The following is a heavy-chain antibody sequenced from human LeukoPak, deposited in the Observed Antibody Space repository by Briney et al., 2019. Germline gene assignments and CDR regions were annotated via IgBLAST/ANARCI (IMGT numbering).Heavy chain of an antibody. CDR1: GFTFSNHG. V-gene: IGHV3-23*01. CDR3: AKGGAMVRGVISRWYFDL. J-gene: IGHJ2*01. D-gene: IGHD3-10*01. CDR2: VSDSGSDT. Sequence: PGGSLRLSCAASGFTFSNHGMSWVRQASGKGLEWVSAVSDSGSDTYYADSVKGRFTVSRDNSKNTLYLQMNSLRAEDTAVYYCAKGGAMVRGVISRWYFDLWGRGTLVTVSS.